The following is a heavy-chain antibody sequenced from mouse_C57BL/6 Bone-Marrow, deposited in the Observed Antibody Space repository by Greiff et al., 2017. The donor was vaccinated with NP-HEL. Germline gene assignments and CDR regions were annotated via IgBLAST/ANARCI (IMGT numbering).Heavy chain of an antibody. CDR3: ATPTYDYDLDY. D-gene: IGHD2-4*01. CDR1: GYTFTSYW. J-gene: IGHJ2*01. CDR2: NYPSDSET. Sequence: QVQLQQPGAGLVRPGSSVKLSCKASGYTFTSYWMDWVKQRPGQGLEWIGNNYPSDSETHYNQKFKDKATLTVDKSSSTAYMQLSSLTSEDSAVYYCATPTYDYDLDYWGQGTTLTVSS. V-gene: IGHV1-61*01.